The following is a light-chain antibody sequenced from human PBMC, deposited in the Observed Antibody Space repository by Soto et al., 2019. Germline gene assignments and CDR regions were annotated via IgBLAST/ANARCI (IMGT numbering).Light chain of an antibody. Sequence: QSVLTQPPSVSGTPGQRVSISCTGTSSNIGAGYDVHWYQQLPGTAPRLLILGNINRPSGVPDRFSGSKSGTSASLAITGLQSEDEATYYCQSYDGSLGSSVFGAGTKLTVL. CDR1: SSNIGAGYD. J-gene: IGLJ2*01. V-gene: IGLV1-40*01. CDR2: GNI. CDR3: QSYDGSLGSSV.